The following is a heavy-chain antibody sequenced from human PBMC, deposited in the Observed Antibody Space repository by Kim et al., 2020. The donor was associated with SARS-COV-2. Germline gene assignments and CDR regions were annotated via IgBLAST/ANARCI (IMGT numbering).Heavy chain of an antibody. CDR3: ARTHSASYYHDAFDI. V-gene: IGHV4-39*01. J-gene: IGHJ3*02. Sequence: SETLSLTCTVSGGSISSSSYYWGWIRQPPGKGLEWIGSIYYSGSTYYNPSLKSRVTISVDTSKNQFSLKLSSVTAADTAVYYCARTHSASYYHDAFDIWGQGTMVTVSS. D-gene: IGHD1-26*01. CDR1: GGSISSSSYY. CDR2: IYYSGST.